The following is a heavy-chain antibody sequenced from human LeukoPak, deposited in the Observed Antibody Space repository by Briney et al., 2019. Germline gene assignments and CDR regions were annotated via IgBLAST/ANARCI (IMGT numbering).Heavy chain of an antibody. J-gene: IGHJ6*03. V-gene: IGHV3-23*01. CDR2: ISGSGGST. CDR1: GFTFSSYA. Sequence: PGGSLRLSCAASGFTFSSYAMSWVRQAPGKGLEWVSAISGSGGSTYYADSVKGRFTISRDNSKNTLYLQMNSLRAEDTAVYYCAKDLYSSSSPTDYYYYMDVWGKGTTVTVSS. CDR3: AKDLYSSSSPTDYYYYMDV. D-gene: IGHD6-6*01.